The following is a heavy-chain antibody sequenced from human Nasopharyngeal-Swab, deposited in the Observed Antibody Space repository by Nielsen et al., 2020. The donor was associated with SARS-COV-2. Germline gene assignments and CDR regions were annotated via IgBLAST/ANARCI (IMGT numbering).Heavy chain of an antibody. CDR2: MSSTIFYT. Sequence: GESLKISCSASAFTLNMNWVRQAPGKGLEWVSSMSSTIFYTYYADSVKGRFTISRDNAKNSLYLQMDSLRAEDTAVYYCAREGGSRVLEGPYYFNGMDVWGQGTTVTVSS. CDR1: AFTLN. D-gene: IGHD3-3*01. J-gene: IGHJ6*02. CDR3: AREGGSRVLEGPYYFNGMDV. V-gene: IGHV3-21*01.